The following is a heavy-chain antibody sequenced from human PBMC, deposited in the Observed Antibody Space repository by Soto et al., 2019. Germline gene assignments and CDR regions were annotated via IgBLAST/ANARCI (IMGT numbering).Heavy chain of an antibody. J-gene: IGHJ3*02. V-gene: IGHV3-33*01. Sequence: QVQLVESGGGVVQPGRSLRLSCAASRFTFSSYGMHWVRQAPGKGLEWVALIWYDGSDKFYADSVKGRFTISRENSKNTLYLQMNSLRAEDTAVYYCARGSSYSSSWGHAFDIWGQGTMVTVSS. CDR3: ARGSSYSSSWGHAFDI. D-gene: IGHD6-13*01. CDR2: IWYDGSDK. CDR1: RFTFSSYG.